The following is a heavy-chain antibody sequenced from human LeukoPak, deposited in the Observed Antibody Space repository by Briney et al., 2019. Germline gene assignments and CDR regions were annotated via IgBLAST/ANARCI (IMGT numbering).Heavy chain of an antibody. CDR2: IYYSGST. Sequence: SETLSLTCTVSGGSISSSSYYWGWIRHPPGKGLVWIGSIYYSGSTYYNPSLKSRVTISVDTSKNQFSLKLSSVTAADTAVYYCARLEMATTTPDYWGQGTLGTVSS. CDR3: ARLEMATTTPDY. V-gene: IGHV4-39*01. J-gene: IGHJ4*02. CDR1: GGSISSSSYY. D-gene: IGHD5-24*01.